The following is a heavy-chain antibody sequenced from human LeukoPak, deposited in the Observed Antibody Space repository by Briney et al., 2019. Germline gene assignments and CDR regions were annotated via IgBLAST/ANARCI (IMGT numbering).Heavy chain of an antibody. CDR3: ARYPGLEGAGSKGAFDY. CDR1: GGSISSYY. J-gene: IGHJ4*02. V-gene: IGHV4-59*01. D-gene: IGHD3-10*01. Sequence: SETLSLTCTVSGGSISSYYWSWIRQPPGKGLEWIGYIYYSGSTNYNPSLKSRVTISVDMSKNQFSLKLRSVTAADTAVYYCARYPGLEGAGSKGAFDYWGQGTLVTVSS. CDR2: IYYSGST.